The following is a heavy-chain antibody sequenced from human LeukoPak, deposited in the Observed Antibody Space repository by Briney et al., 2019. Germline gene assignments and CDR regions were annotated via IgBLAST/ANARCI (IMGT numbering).Heavy chain of an antibody. CDR1: GLTFSTFA. CDR3: AVGGSGWFFDY. D-gene: IGHD6-19*01. Sequence: GMSLRLSCAASGLTFSTFAMHWVGQAPGKGLQRVTVISYDAKNEYYADSVRGRFTISRDNSKNTLYLQMNSLRPDDTAVYYCAVGGSGWFFDYWGQGTLVTVSS. CDR2: ISYDAKNE. V-gene: IGHV3-30*04. J-gene: IGHJ4*02.